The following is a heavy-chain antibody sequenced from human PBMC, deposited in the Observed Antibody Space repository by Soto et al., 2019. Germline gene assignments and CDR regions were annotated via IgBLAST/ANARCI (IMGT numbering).Heavy chain of an antibody. CDR3: ARDPTRGAPVAGFDY. D-gene: IGHD1-26*01. V-gene: IGHV4-59*01. CDR1: GGSISSYY. CDR2: IYYSGST. J-gene: IGHJ4*02. Sequence: SETLSLTCTVSGGSISSYYWSWIRQPPGKGLEWIGYIYYSGSTTYQPSLKSRVTISVDRSQNQFSLKLSSVTAADTAVYYCARDPTRGAPVAGFDYWGQGTLVPSPQ.